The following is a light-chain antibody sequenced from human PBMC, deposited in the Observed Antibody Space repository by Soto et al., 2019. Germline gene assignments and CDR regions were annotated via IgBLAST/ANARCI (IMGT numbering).Light chain of an antibody. CDR2: GAS. CDR1: QSVSSSY. Sequence: EIVLTPAPLSLSLSPEETATLPCRASQSVSSSYLAWYQQKPGQAPRLLIYGASSRATGIPDRFSGSGSGTDFTLTISRLEPEDFAVYYCQQYGSSPPWTFGQGTKVDIK. J-gene: IGKJ1*01. CDR3: QQYGSSPPWT. V-gene: IGKV3-20*01.